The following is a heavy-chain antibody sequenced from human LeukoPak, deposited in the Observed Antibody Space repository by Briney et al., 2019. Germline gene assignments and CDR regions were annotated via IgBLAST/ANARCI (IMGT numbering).Heavy chain of an antibody. D-gene: IGHD2-15*01. CDR2: IYHSGST. V-gene: IGHV4-38-2*02. CDR1: GYSISSGYY. CDR3: AREVVVAATLDY. Sequence: SETLSLTCAASGYSISSGYYWGWIRQPPGKGLEWIGSIYHSGSTYYNPSLKSRVTISVDTSKNQFSLKLSSVTAADTAVYYCAREVVVAATLDYWGQGTLVTVSS. J-gene: IGHJ4*02.